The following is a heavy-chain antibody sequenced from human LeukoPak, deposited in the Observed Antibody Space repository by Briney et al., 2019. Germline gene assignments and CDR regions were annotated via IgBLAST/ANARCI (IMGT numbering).Heavy chain of an antibody. CDR1: GRSFSGYY. J-gene: IGHJ4*02. CDR3: ARGPLGGVSAVAGTFVLDY. D-gene: IGHD6-19*01. V-gene: IGHV4-34*01. CDR2: INHSGST. Sequence: SETLSLTCAVYGRSFSGYYWSWIRQPPGKGLEWIGEINHSGSTNYNPSLKSRVTISVDTSKNQFSLKLSSVTAADTAVYYCARGPLGGVSAVAGTFVLDYWGQGTLVTVSS.